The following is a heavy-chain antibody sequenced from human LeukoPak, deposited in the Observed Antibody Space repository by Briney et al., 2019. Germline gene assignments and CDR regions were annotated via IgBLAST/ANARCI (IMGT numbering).Heavy chain of an antibody. J-gene: IGHJ6*02. V-gene: IGHV3-23*01. D-gene: IGHD2-2*01. CDR1: GFTFSSYA. CDR3: AKGMAAIVVVPAAFYYYYGMDV. Sequence: GGSLRLSCAASGFTFSSYAMSWVRQAPGEGLEWVSAISGSGGSTYYADSVKGRFTISRDNSKNTLYLQMNSLRAEDTAVYYCAKGMAAIVVVPAAFYYYYGMDVWGQGTTVTVSS. CDR2: ISGSGGST.